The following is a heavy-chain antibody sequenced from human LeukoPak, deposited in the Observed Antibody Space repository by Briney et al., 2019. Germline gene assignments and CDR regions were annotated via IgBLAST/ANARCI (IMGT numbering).Heavy chain of an antibody. CDR1: GHTFTSHD. J-gene: IGHJ4*02. CDR2: MNPNSGNT. Sequence: GASVKVSCKASGHTFTSHDINWVRQAPGQGLEWMGWMNPNSGNTGYAQKFQGRVTMTRNTSISTAYMELSSLRSEDTAVYYCATGNSGWYSFDYWGQGTLVTVSS. V-gene: IGHV1-8*01. D-gene: IGHD6-19*01. CDR3: ATGNSGWYSFDY.